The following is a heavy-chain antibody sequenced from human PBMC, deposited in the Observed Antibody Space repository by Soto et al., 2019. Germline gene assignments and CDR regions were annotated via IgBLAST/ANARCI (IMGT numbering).Heavy chain of an antibody. CDR2: IYSGGST. CDR3: ARDRVVPAAISDYYYYLDV. V-gene: IGHV3-53*04. Sequence: EAQLVESGGGLVQPGGSLRLSCAASGFTVSSNYMSWVRQAPGKGLEWVSVIYSGGSTYYADSVKGRFTISRHNSKNTLYIQMNGLRAEDAAVYYCARDRVVPAAISDYYYYLDVWGKGTTVTVSS. J-gene: IGHJ6*03. D-gene: IGHD2-2*01. CDR1: GFTVSSNY.